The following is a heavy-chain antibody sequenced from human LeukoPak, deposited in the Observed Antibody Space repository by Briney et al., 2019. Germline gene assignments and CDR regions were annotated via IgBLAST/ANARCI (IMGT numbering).Heavy chain of an antibody. Sequence: ASVKVSCKASGYTFTSYYMHWVRQAPGQGLEWMGIINPSGGSTSYAQKFQGRVTMTRDTSTSTVYMELSSLRSEDPAVYYCARVMRPRYYDSSAPFNYGGKEPLVTVSS. V-gene: IGHV1-46*01. CDR1: GYTFTSYY. D-gene: IGHD3-22*01. J-gene: IGHJ4*02. CDR2: INPSGGST. CDR3: ARVMRPRYYDSSAPFNY.